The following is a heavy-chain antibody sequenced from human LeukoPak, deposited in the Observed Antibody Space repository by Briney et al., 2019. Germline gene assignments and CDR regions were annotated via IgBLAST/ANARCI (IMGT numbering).Heavy chain of an antibody. CDR3: ARHEISGVVPASTIDY. CDR1: GYTFTSYG. Sequence: GASVKVSCKASGYTFTSYGISWVRQAPGQGLEWMGWISAYNGNTNYAQKLQGRVTMTTDTSTSTAYMELRSLRSDDTAVYYCARHEISGVVPASTIDYWGQGTLVTVSS. CDR2: ISAYNGNT. J-gene: IGHJ4*02. D-gene: IGHD2-2*01. V-gene: IGHV1-18*01.